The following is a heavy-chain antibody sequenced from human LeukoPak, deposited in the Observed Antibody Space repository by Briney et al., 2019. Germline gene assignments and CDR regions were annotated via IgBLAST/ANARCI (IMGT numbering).Heavy chain of an antibody. V-gene: IGHV3-21*01. CDR3: ARVHHSDPNLDY. D-gene: IGHD1-14*01. CDR1: GFTFSSYS. Sequence: KTGGSLRLSCAASGFTFSSYSMNWVRQAPGKGLEWVSSISSSGSYIYYADSVKGRFTISRDNAKNSLYLQMNSLRAEDTAVYYCARVHHSDPNLDYWGQGTLVTVSS. J-gene: IGHJ4*02. CDR2: ISSSGSYI.